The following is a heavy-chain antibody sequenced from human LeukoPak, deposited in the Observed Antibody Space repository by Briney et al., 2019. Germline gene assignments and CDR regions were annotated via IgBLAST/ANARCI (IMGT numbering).Heavy chain of an antibody. Sequence: SETLSLTCIVSGYSISSGYYWGWIRQPPGKGLEWIGSVYHSGSTNYNPSLKSPVTISVDTSKDQFSLKLSSVTAAGTAVYYCARGGAIVGANNAFDIWGQGTMVTVSS. CDR1: GYSISSGYY. J-gene: IGHJ3*02. V-gene: IGHV4-38-2*02. CDR2: VYHSGST. CDR3: ARGGAIVGANNAFDI. D-gene: IGHD1-26*01.